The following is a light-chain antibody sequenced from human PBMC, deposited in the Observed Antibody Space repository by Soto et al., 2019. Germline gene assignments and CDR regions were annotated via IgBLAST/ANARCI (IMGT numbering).Light chain of an antibody. CDR3: QQHYSIPYT. CDR1: QSVLYSSNNKNY. Sequence: DIVMTQSPASLAVSLGERATINCKSSQSVLYSSNNKNYLAWYQQKPGQPPKLLIYWASTRESGIPDRFSGSGSGTEFTLTISSLQSEDEAVYYCQQHYSIPYTFGQGTKLEIK. J-gene: IGKJ2*01. CDR2: WAS. V-gene: IGKV4-1*01.